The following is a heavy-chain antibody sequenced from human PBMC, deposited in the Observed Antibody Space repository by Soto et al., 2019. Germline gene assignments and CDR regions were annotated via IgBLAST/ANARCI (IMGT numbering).Heavy chain of an antibody. CDR3: ARGLYLKYGHDY. V-gene: IGHV3-74*01. D-gene: IGHD2-2*01. CDR1: GFTFNNYW. Sequence: EVQLVESGGGLVQTGGSLRLSCAASGFTFNNYWMHWVRQAPRKGLVWVSRINGDGRTTNYADSVKGRFTISRDNAQNTLYLQMNSLRAEGMAVYYCARGLYLKYGHDYWGQGTLVTVSS. J-gene: IGHJ4*02. CDR2: INGDGRTT.